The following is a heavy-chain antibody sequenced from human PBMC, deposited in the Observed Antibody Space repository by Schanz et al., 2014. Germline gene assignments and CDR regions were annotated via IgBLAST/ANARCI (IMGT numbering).Heavy chain of an antibody. V-gene: IGHV3-66*01. CDR1: GFTVSNNY. CDR3: ARDEGRDGYNLAFDV. Sequence: EVQLVESGGGLVQPGGSLRLSCAASGFTVSNNYMSWVRQAPGKGLEWVSTVYMSAASTRYADSVKGRFIISRDSSKNTLFLQMNSLRPEDTALYFCARDEGRDGYNLAFDVWGQGTLVTVSS. D-gene: IGHD5-12*01. J-gene: IGHJ3*01. CDR2: VYMSAAST.